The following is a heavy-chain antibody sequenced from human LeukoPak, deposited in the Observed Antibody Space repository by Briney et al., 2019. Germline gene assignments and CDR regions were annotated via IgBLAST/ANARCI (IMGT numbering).Heavy chain of an antibody. Sequence: PSETLSLTCTVSGGXINSYYWGWIRQPPGKGLEWIGSIYYSGATYYNPSLKSRVTISVDTSKTQFSLKMSSVTAADTAVYYCARSVGGSIAPAGDYWGQGSLVTVSS. CDR1: GGXINSYY. CDR2: IYYSGAT. D-gene: IGHD6-13*01. J-gene: IGHJ4*02. CDR3: ARSVGGSIAPAGDY. V-gene: IGHV4-39*01.